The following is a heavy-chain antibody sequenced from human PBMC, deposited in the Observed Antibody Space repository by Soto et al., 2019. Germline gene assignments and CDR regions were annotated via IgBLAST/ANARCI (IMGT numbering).Heavy chain of an antibody. CDR3: ARGLYSSSWLEYYYYYMDV. CDR2: IYYSGST. Sequence: SETLSLTCTVSGGSISSYYWSWIRQPPGKGLEWIGYIYYSGSTNYNPSLKSRVTISVDTSKNQFSLKLSSVTAADTAVYYCARGLYSSSWLEYYYYYMDVWGKGTTVTV. V-gene: IGHV4-59*01. D-gene: IGHD6-13*01. CDR1: GGSISSYY. J-gene: IGHJ6*03.